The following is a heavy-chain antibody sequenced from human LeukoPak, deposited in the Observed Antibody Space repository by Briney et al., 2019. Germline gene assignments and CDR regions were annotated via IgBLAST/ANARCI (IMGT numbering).Heavy chain of an antibody. CDR2: ISAYNGNT. V-gene: IGHV1-18*01. Sequence: ASVKVSCKASGYTFTSYGISWVRQAPGQGLEWMGWISAYNGNTNYAQKLQGRVTMTTDTSTSTAYMELRSLRSDDTAVYYCARVGSTVTTSLFDPWDQGTLVTVSS. J-gene: IGHJ5*02. D-gene: IGHD4-11*01. CDR3: ARVGSTVTTSLFDP. CDR1: GYTFTSYG.